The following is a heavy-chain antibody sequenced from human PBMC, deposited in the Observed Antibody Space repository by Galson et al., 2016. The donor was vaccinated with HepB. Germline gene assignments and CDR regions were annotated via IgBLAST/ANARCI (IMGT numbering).Heavy chain of an antibody. D-gene: IGHD4-17*01. J-gene: IGHJ4*02. V-gene: IGHV3-23*01. CDR1: GLPFSGYA. Sequence: SLRLSCAASGLPFSGYAMSWVRQAPGKGLAWVSTISGAGTASYAYSVKGRFTISRDNSKNTLDLQMDSLRVEDTALYFCFRVPRYYADYSSGVGDCWGQGTLLTVSS. CDR2: ISGAGTA. CDR3: FRVPRYYADYSSGVGDC.